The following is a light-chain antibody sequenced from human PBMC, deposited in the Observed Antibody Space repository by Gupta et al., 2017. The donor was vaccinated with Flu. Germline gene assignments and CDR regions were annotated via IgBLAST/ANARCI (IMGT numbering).Light chain of an antibody. CDR1: SSDVGGYNY. CDR3: SSYTSSNSLE. Sequence: QSALTQPVSVSGSPGQSITISCTGTSSDVGGYNYVSWYQHHPGKAPKLMIYEVINRPSGVSNRFSGSKSGNTASLTISGLQAEDEADYYCSSYTSSNSLEVGGGTKLTVL. V-gene: IGLV2-14*01. CDR2: EVI. J-gene: IGLJ2*01.